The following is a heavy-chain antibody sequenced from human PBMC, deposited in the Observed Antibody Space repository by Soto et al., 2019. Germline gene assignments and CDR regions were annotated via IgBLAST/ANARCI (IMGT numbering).Heavy chain of an antibody. J-gene: IGHJ5*02. V-gene: IGHV2-5*02. CDR3: AHIPNYYQYDWFDP. CDR2: IYWDDDK. CDR1: GFSLTTRGVG. Sequence: QITLKESGPTLVKPTQTLTLTCTFSGFSLTTRGVGVGWIRQPPGKALECLALIYWDDDKRYSPSMQSRLSSTKDTPKNQVVLTMTHVDPMDTATYYCAHIPNYYQYDWFDPWGQGTLVSVSS. D-gene: IGHD3-16*01.